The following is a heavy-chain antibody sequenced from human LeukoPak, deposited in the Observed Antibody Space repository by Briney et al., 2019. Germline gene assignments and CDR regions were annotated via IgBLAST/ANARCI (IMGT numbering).Heavy chain of an antibody. CDR2: ISAYNGNT. CDR1: GYTFTTYG. Sequence: ASVKVSCKASGYTFTTYGISWVRQAPGQGLEWMGWISAYNGNTNYAQKLQGRVTMTTDTSTTTAYMELRSLRSDDTAVYYCARDNHVDYEGAFDYWGQGTLVTVSS. J-gene: IGHJ4*02. V-gene: IGHV1-18*01. D-gene: IGHD4-17*01. CDR3: ARDNHVDYEGAFDY.